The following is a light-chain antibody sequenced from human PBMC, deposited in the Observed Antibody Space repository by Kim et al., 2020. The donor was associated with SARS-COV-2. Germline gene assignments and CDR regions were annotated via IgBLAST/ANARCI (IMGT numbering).Light chain of an antibody. CDR3: AVWDDTLSGVA. V-gene: IGLV1-44*01. Sequence: IMSCSVRTTHIGSNTVNWYQQLPGTAPQLLIYSNDQRPTGVPDRFSASKSGNSASLAITGLQSDDEADYFCAVWDDTLSGVAFGGGTQLTVL. J-gene: IGLJ2*01. CDR1: TTHIGSNT. CDR2: SND.